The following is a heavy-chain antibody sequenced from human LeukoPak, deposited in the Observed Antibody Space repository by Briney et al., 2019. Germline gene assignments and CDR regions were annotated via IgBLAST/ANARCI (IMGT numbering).Heavy chain of an antibody. Sequence: SETLSLTCTVSGGSISSYYWSWIRQPPGKGLEWIGYIYYSGSTNYNPSLKSRVTISVDTSKNQFSLKLSSVTAADTAVYYCARGSIVGGPQGAFDIWGQGTMVTVSS. CDR3: ARGSIVGGPQGAFDI. V-gene: IGHV4-59*01. J-gene: IGHJ3*02. CDR1: GGSISSYY. D-gene: IGHD1-26*01. CDR2: IYYSGST.